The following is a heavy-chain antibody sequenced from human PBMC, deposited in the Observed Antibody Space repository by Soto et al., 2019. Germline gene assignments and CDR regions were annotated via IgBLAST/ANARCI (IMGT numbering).Heavy chain of an antibody. CDR1: GFSLSTSGVG. V-gene: IGHV2-5*02. CDR3: AHLGVTTFLGAFDI. CDR2: IYWDDDK. D-gene: IGHD3-22*01. Sequence: QITLKESGPTLVKPTQTLTLTCTFSGFSLSTSGVGVGWIHQPPGKALEWLALIYWDDDKRYSPSLKSRLTITKDTSKNQVVRTMTNMDPVDTATYYCAHLGVTTFLGAFDIWGQGTMVTVSS. J-gene: IGHJ3*02.